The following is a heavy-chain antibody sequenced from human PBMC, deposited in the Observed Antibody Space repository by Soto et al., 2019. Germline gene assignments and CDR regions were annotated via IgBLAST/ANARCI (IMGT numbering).Heavy chain of an antibody. CDR1: GGSITSYY. CDR2: FYYSGST. D-gene: IGHD3-22*01. Sequence: QVQLQESGPGLVKPSETLSLTCSVSGGSITSYYWSWIRQPPGKGLEWIAYFYYSGSTSYNPSLKSRVSISLDTSKNQFSLKLSSVTAADTAVYYCARTYDGSGPNSGGYGFDIWGQGTMVTVSS. J-gene: IGHJ3*02. CDR3: ARTYDGSGPNSGGYGFDI. V-gene: IGHV4-59*01.